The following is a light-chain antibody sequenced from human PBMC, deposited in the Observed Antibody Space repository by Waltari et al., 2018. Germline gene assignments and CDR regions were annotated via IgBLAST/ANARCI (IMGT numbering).Light chain of an antibody. J-gene: IGKJ4*01. CDR3: QKYDISPLT. CDR1: QTVRTTY. CDR2: GAS. Sequence: EIVLTQSPGTLSLSPGERATLSCRASQTVRTTYLAWYQQKHGQAPTLLIYGASSRATGIPDRFSGSGSGTDFSLTISSLEPEDFAVYYCQKYDISPLTFGGGTRVEIK. V-gene: IGKV3-20*01.